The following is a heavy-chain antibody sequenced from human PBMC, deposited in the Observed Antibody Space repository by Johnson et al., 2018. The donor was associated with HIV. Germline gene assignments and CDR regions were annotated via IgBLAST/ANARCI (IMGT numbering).Heavy chain of an antibody. CDR2: ISGSGGRT. CDR1: GFTFSRYA. CDR3: AREDWVGAFDI. Sequence: VQLVESGGGLVQPGGSLRLSCAASGFTFSRYAMSWVRQAPVKGLEWVSPISGSGGRTYYADSVKGRFTISRDNSENTLYLQMNSLRAEDTAVYYCAREDWVGAFDIWGQGTMVSVSS. J-gene: IGHJ3*02. D-gene: IGHD3/OR15-3a*01. V-gene: IGHV3-23*04.